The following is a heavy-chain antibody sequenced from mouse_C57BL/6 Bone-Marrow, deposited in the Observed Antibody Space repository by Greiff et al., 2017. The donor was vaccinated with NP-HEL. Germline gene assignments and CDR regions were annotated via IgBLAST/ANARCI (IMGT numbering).Heavy chain of an antibody. V-gene: IGHV6-6*01. D-gene: IGHD6-1*01. CDR2: IRNKANNHAT. CDR3: TRKFSAGYWYFDV. CDR1: GFTFSDAW. Sequence: EVKLVESGGGLVQPGGSMKLSCAASGFTFSDAWMDWVRQSPEKGLEWVAEIRNKANNHATYYAESVKGRFTISRDDSKSSVYLQMNSLRAEDTGIYYCTRKFSAGYWYFDVWGTGTTVTVSS. J-gene: IGHJ1*03.